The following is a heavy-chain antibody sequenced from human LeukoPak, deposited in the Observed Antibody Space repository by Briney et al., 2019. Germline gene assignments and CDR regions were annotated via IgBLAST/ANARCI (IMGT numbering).Heavy chain of an antibody. CDR1: GYSISSGYY. J-gene: IGHJ4*02. V-gene: IGHV4-38-2*02. D-gene: IGHD2-8*01. CDR3: ATEWDY. CDR2: IYHSGST. Sequence: SETLSLTCTVSGYSISSGYYWGWIRQPPGKGLEWIGSIYHSGSTYYNPSLKSRVTMSLDTSKNQFSLKVTSVTAADTAGYYCATEWDYWGRGTPVTVSS.